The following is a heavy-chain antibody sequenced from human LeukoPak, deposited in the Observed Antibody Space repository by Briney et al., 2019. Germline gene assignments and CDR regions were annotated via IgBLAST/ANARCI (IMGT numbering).Heavy chain of an antibody. Sequence: SETLSLTCTVSGGSIISDSYYWAWIRQPPGKGLEWIGSAYYNGETYYNPSLKSRVTISVDTSKSQFSLKLSSVTAADTAIYFCARDSRYDSSGHAPWGQGSLVTVSS. CDR3: ARDSRYDSSGHAP. V-gene: IGHV4-39*07. J-gene: IGHJ5*02. D-gene: IGHD3-22*01. CDR1: GGSIISDSYY. CDR2: AYYNGET.